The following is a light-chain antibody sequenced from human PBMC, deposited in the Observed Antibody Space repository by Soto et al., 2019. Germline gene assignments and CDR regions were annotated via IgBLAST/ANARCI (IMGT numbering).Light chain of an antibody. CDR2: DAS. CDR3: QQRSNWLT. V-gene: IGKV3-11*01. CDR1: QSVSSY. J-gene: IGKJ5*01. Sequence: EIVLTQSPATMTLSPWERATLSGRASQSVSSYLAWYQQKPGQAPRLLIYDASNRATGIPARFSGSGSGTDFTLTSSSLEPEDFAVYYCQQRSNWLTFGQGTRLEIK.